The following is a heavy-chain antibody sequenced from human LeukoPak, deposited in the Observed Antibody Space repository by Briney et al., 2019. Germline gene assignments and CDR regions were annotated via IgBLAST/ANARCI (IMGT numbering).Heavy chain of an antibody. D-gene: IGHD3-10*01. Sequence: SQTLSLTCAVSGVSISSGGYSWSWIRQPPGKSLEWIGYIYHSGSTYYNPSLKSRVTISVDRSKNQFSLKLSSVTAADTAVDYCARGRYYGSGSYYFSDAFDIWGQGTMVTVSS. V-gene: IGHV4-30-2*01. CDR1: GVSISSGGYS. CDR3: ARGRYYGSGSYYFSDAFDI. CDR2: IYHSGST. J-gene: IGHJ3*02.